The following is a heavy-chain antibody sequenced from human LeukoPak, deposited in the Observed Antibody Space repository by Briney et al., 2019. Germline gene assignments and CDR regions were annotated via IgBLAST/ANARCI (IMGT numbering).Heavy chain of an antibody. CDR3: ARAEGYGGELDS. D-gene: IGHD4-23*01. CDR2: INPSGGST. V-gene: IGHV1-46*01. CDR1: GHSLTSYY. J-gene: IGHJ4*02. Sequence: ASVKVSCKAFGHSLTSYYMHWVRQAPGQGLEWMGIINPSGGSTSYAQKFQGRVTMTRDTSTSTVYMEVSSLRAEDTAVYYCARAEGYGGELDSWGQGTLVTVSS.